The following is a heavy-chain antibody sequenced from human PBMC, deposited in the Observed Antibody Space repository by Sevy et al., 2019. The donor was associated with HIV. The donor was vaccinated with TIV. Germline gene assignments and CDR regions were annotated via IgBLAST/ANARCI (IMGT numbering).Heavy chain of an antibody. CDR3: ARQVGSSGWYGFMSSPRGSDAFDI. CDR1: GGSISSSSYY. D-gene: IGHD6-19*01. V-gene: IGHV4-39*01. CDR2: IYYSGST. J-gene: IGHJ3*02. Sequence: SETLSLTCTVSGGSISSSSYYWGWIRQPPGKGLEWIGSIYYSGSTYYNPSLKSRVTISVDTSKNQFSLKLSSVTAADPAVYYCARQVGSSGWYGFMSSPRGSDAFDIWGQGTMVTVSS.